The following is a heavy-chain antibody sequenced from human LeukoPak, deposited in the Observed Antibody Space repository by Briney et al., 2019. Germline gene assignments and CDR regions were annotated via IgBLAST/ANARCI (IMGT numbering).Heavy chain of an antibody. J-gene: IGHJ1*01. V-gene: IGHV1-69*13. CDR3: ARGSSGWYEGEYFQH. Sequence: SVTVSCKASLGTFSSYAISWVRQAPGQGLEWMGGIIPIFGTANYAQKFQGRVTITADESTSTAYMELSSLRSEDTAVYYCARGSSGWYEGEYFQHWGQGTLVTVSS. D-gene: IGHD6-19*01. CDR1: LGTFSSYA. CDR2: IIPIFGTA.